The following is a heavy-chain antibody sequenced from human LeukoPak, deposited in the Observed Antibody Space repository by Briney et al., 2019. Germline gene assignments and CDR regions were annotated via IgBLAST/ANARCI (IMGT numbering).Heavy chain of an antibody. CDR1: GGSFSGYY. J-gene: IGHJ4*02. CDR3: ARGSSVFMLRAAAGPPFDY. V-gene: IGHV4-34*01. D-gene: IGHD6-13*01. CDR2: INHSGST. Sequence: SETLSLTCAVYGGSFSGYYWSWIRQPPGRGLEWIREINHSGSTNYNPSLKSRVTISVDTSKNQFSLKLSSVTAADTAVYYCARGSSVFMLRAAAGPPFDYWGQGTLVTVSS.